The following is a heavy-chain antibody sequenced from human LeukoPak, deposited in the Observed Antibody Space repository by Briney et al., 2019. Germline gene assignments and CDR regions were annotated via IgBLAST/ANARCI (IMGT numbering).Heavy chain of an antibody. V-gene: IGHV3-64D*06. CDR3: VKGSRNYGDL. Sequence: GGSLRLSCSASGFTFSSYAMHWVRQAPGKGLEYVSAISSNGGSTYYADSVKGRFTISRDSSKNTLYLQMSSLRAEDTALYYCVKGSRNYGDLWGRGTLVTVSS. D-gene: IGHD1-7*01. CDR2: ISSNGGST. CDR1: GFTFSSYA. J-gene: IGHJ2*01.